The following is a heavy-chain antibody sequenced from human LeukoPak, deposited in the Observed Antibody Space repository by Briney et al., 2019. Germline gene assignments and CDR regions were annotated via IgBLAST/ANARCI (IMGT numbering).Heavy chain of an antibody. CDR1: GYSFPSYW. J-gene: IGHJ4*02. CDR3: ARQRLYSSSWWSFDY. D-gene: IGHD6-13*01. Sequence: GESLKISCKGSGYSFPSYWIGWVRQMPGKGLEWMGILYPGDSDTRYSPSFQGQVTISADKSISTAYLQWSSLKASDTAMYYCARQRLYSSSWWSFDYWGQGTLVTVSS. CDR2: LYPGDSDT. V-gene: IGHV5-51*01.